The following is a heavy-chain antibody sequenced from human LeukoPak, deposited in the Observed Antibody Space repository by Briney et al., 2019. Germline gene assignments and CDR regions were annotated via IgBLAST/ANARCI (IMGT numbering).Heavy chain of an antibody. D-gene: IGHD3-22*01. CDR3: ARLLDYDNSSVPDIFDI. CDR2: VSYTGRT. CDR1: GGSIIPNY. V-gene: IGHV4-59*01. J-gene: IGHJ3*02. Sequence: SETLPLTCSVSGGSIIPNYWTWIRQSPGKGLEYIGHVSYTGRTRYNPSLQSRLTISLDTSNNRFSLQLTSVTAADTAVYYCARLLDYDNSSVPDIFDIWGQGTMVTVSS.